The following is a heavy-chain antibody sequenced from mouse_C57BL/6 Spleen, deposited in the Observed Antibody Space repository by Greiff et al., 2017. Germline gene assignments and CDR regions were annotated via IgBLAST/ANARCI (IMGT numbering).Heavy chain of an antibody. CDR2: IYPGSGST. V-gene: IGHV1-55*01. J-gene: IGHJ4*01. Sequence: QVQLQQPGAELVKPGASVKMSCKASGYTFTSYWITWVKQRPGQGLEWIGDIYPGSGSTNYNEKFKSKATLTVDTSSSPAYMQLISLTSEDSAVYYCAREAITTAPDYWGQGTSVTVSS. CDR1: GYTFTSYW. D-gene: IGHD1-2*01. CDR3: AREAITTAPDY.